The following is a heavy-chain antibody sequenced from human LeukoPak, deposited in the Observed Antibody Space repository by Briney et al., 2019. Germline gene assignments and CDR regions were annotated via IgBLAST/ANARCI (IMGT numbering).Heavy chain of an antibody. CDR3: ARHGLEGCTGGRCFQSCHYYGMDV. J-gene: IGHJ6*02. D-gene: IGHD2-8*02. CDR2: IFPADSDT. CDR1: GYTFIDYW. V-gene: IGHV5-51*01. Sequence: GESLKISRQDSGYTFIDYWIGWVRQGSGKGVEWMGIIFPADSDTKYSTSFQGQVTISVDRSTSTAYLQWSSLKASDTAVYYCARHGLEGCTGGRCFQSCHYYGMDVWGQGTAVTVSS.